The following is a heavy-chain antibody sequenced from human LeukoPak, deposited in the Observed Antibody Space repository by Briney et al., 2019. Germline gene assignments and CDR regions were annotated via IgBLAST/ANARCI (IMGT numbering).Heavy chain of an antibody. V-gene: IGHV4-34*01. CDR1: GGSFSGYY. CDR3: ARGQLRLSN. Sequence: SETLSLTCAVYGGSFSGYYWSWIRQPPGKGLEWIGEINHSGSTNYNPSLKSRVTISVDTSKTQFSLKLNSVTAADTAVYYCARGQLRLSNWGQGSLVIVSS. D-gene: IGHD6-25*01. J-gene: IGHJ4*02. CDR2: INHSGST.